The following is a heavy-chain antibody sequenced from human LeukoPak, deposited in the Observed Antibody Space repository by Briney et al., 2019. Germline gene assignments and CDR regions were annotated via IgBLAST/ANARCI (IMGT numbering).Heavy chain of an antibody. V-gene: IGHV1-69*13. Sequence: SVRVSCEACVDTLSIYATSWVPQAPGQGLECMGEIIPIFGTANYAQKFQGRVTITADESPSTAYMELSRLRSEDTAVYYCARATRAYDSSGGAFDIWGQGTMVTVSS. CDR2: IIPIFGTA. J-gene: IGHJ3*02. CDR1: VDTLSIYA. CDR3: ARATRAYDSSGGAFDI. D-gene: IGHD3-22*01.